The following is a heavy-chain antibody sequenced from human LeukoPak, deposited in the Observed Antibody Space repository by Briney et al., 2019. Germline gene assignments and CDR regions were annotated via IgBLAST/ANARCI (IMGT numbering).Heavy chain of an antibody. J-gene: IGHJ4*02. V-gene: IGHV3-21*01. CDR3: VKNGWLDY. CDR1: GFTFSSQN. CDR2: ISTSGDST. Sequence: GGSLRLSCAASGFTFSSQNMNWARQAPGKGLEWVAYISTSGDSTKYADSVEGRFTISRDNVENSLYLLMNSLRVDDTAVYYCVKNGWLDYWGQGIVVSVSS. D-gene: IGHD6-19*01.